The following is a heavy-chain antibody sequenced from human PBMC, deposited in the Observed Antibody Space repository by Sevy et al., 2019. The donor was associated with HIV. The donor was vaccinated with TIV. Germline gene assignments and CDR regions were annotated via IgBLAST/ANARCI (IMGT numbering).Heavy chain of an antibody. CDR3: ARGVGLDC. CDR1: GFTFSPYW. J-gene: IGHJ4*02. CDR2: IRPDGSDK. V-gene: IGHV3-7*01. D-gene: IGHD1-26*01. Sequence: GGSLRLSCAASGFTFSPYWMTWVRQSPGKGLEWVANIRPDGSDKYYVDSVKGRFTISRDNAKNSLYLQMNSLRADDTAMYYCARGVGLDCWGQGALVTFSS.